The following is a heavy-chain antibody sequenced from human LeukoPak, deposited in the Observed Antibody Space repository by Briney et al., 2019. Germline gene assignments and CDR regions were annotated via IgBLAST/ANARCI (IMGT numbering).Heavy chain of an antibody. CDR1: GFTFSSYS. V-gene: IGHV3-21*01. CDR2: ISSSSSYI. D-gene: IGHD3-22*01. Sequence: GGSLRLSCAASGFTFSSYSMNWVRQAPGKGLEWVSSISSSSSYIYYADSVKGRSTISRDNAKNSLYLQMNSLRAEDTAVYYCARDRSSGYYDWFDPWGQGTLVTVSS. J-gene: IGHJ5*02. CDR3: ARDRSSGYYDWFDP.